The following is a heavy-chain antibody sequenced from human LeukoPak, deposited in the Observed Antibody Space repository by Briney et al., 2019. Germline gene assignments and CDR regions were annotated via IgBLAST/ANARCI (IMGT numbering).Heavy chain of an antibody. CDR2: ISYDGSNK. V-gene: IGHV3-30*04. Sequence: GGSLRLSCAASGFTFSNYAMHWVRQAPGKGLEWVAVISYDGSNKYYTDSVKGRFTISRDNSKNTLYLQMNSLRAEDTAVYYCARSFCSGGSCLLTAFDYWGQGTLVTVSS. J-gene: IGHJ4*02. CDR3: ARSFCSGGSCLLTAFDY. CDR1: GFTFSNYA. D-gene: IGHD2-15*01.